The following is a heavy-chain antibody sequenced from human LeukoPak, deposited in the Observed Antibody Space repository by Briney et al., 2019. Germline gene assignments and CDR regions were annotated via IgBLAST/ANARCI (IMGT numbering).Heavy chain of an antibody. Sequence: GGSLRLSCAASGFTFSSYAMSWVRQAPGKGLEWVSAISGSGGRTSYADSVKGRFTISRDNSKNTLFLQMNSLRAEDTAVYYCAKDLFGSGSYEYWGQGTLVTVSS. V-gene: IGHV3-23*01. CDR2: ISGSGGRT. D-gene: IGHD3-10*01. CDR3: AKDLFGSGSYEY. J-gene: IGHJ4*02. CDR1: GFTFSSYA.